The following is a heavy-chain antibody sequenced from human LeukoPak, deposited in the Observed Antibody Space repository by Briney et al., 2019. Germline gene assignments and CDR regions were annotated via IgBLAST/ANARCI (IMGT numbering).Heavy chain of an antibody. CDR2: INPGGDNT. J-gene: IGHJ3*02. CDR3: ARIRDGYNDAYDI. V-gene: IGHV1-46*02. Sequence: ASVKVSCKASGYTFNNYYIHWVRQAPGQGLEWMGLINPGGDNTNYAQNFQGRVTMTRDTSASTVYMELSSLRSEDTAIYYCARIRDGYNDAYDIWGQGTVVTVPS. CDR1: GYTFNNYY. D-gene: IGHD5-24*01.